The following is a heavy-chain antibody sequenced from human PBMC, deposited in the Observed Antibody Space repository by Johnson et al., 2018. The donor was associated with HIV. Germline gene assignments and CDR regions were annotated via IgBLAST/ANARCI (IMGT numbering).Heavy chain of an antibody. V-gene: IGHV3-30*04. J-gene: IGHJ3*02. CDR2: ISYDGSNK. Sequence: QVQLVESGGGVVQPGRSLRLSCAASGFTFSSYAMHWVRQAPGKGLEWVPVISYDGSNKYYADSVKGRFTISRDNAKNTLYLQMNSLRAEDTAVYYCANDPMFIAAAGRDAFDIWGQGTMVTVSS. CDR3: ANDPMFIAAAGRDAFDI. CDR1: GFTFSSYA. D-gene: IGHD6-13*01.